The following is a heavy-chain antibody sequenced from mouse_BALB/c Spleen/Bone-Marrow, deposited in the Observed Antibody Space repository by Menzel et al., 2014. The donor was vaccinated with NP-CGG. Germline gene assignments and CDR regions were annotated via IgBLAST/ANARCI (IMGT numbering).Heavy chain of an antibody. J-gene: IGHJ2*01. Sequence: QVQLQQPGPELVKPGASVKISCKTSGYAFSSSWMNWVKQRPGQGLEWIGRIYPGDGDTNYNGKFKGKATLTADKSSSTAYMQLSSLTSVDSAVYFCARSRYGSYYGYWGQGTPLTVSS. V-gene: IGHV1-82*01. D-gene: IGHD1-1*01. CDR1: GYAFSSSW. CDR3: ARSRYGSYYGY. CDR2: IYPGDGDT.